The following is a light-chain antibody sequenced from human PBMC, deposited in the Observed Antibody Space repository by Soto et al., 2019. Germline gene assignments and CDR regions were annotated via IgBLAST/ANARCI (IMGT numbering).Light chain of an antibody. Sequence: DIQMTQSPSSVSAYIGDRVTIACRASQDISIHLAWFQQKPGKVPKSLIFGASSLHSGVPSKFSGSGSGTDFTLTIDSLQPEDFATYYCQQYHNYPPSFGQGTKVEIK. CDR3: QQYHNYPPS. J-gene: IGKJ1*01. CDR1: QDISIH. CDR2: GAS. V-gene: IGKV1-16*02.